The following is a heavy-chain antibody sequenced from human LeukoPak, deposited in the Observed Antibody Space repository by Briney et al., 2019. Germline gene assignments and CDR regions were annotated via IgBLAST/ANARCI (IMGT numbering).Heavy chain of an antibody. CDR3: ARGHPSAEPPDY. J-gene: IGHJ4*02. V-gene: IGHV1-2*02. CDR2: INPNTGGA. CDR1: GYTFTDYY. Sequence: ASVKVSCKASGYTFTDYYIHWVRQVPGQGLEYMGWINPNTGGASYAQRFRDRVTMSVDTSITTVYMELSRLTGDDTAVYYCARGHPSAEPPDYWGQGDLVTVSS. D-gene: IGHD1-14*01.